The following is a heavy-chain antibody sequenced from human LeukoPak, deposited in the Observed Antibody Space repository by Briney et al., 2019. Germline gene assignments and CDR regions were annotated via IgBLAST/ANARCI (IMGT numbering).Heavy chain of an antibody. CDR3: ASSSGWYNY. CDR1: GFTFTSYT. V-gene: IGHV3-48*04. D-gene: IGHD6-19*01. Sequence: GSLRLSCAASGFTFTSYTMNWVRQAPGKGLEWVSYISSSSNNIYYADSVKGRFTISRDNAKNSLYLQMNSLRAEDTAVYYCASSSGWYNYWGQGTLVTVSS. J-gene: IGHJ4*02. CDR2: ISSSSNNI.